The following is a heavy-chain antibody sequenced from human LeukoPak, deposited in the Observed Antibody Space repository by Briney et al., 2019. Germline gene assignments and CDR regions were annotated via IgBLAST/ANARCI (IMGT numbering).Heavy chain of an antibody. J-gene: IGHJ4*02. V-gene: IGHV3-30-3*01. CDR1: GFTFSHYA. CDR3: ARVTTAYGSGTEHRPFGY. CDR2: ISYDGTNK. D-gene: IGHD3-10*01. Sequence: GGSLRLSCVASGFTFSHYAMHWVRQAPGKGLEWVAVISYDGTNKYSADSVKGRFTISRDNSKNTLYLQMNSLRAEDTAVFYCARVTTAYGSGTEHRPFGYWGQGTLVTVSS.